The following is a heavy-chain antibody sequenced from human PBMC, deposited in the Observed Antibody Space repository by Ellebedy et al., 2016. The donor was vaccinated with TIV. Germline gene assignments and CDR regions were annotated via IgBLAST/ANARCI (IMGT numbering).Heavy chain of an antibody. Sequence: GESLKISCAASGFTVSSNYMSWVRQAPGKGLEWVSVIYSGGTTYYADSVKGRFTISRDTSKNTLYLQMNSLRAQDTAIYYCAKVQWLRFDVFDIWGQGTMVTVSS. D-gene: IGHD5-12*01. CDR2: IYSGGTT. CDR3: AKVQWLRFDVFDI. V-gene: IGHV3-53*01. CDR1: GFTVSSNY. J-gene: IGHJ3*02.